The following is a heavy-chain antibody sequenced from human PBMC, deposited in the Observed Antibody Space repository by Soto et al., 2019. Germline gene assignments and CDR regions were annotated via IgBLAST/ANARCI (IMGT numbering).Heavy chain of an antibody. J-gene: IGHJ3*02. CDR3: ARDSRSSGKGASDI. V-gene: IGHV3-30*04. Sequence: QAQLVESGGGVVQPGRSLRLSCAASGFTFNNYAMHWVRQAPGKGLERVAVMSNDGSNEYYPDSVKGRFTIPRDNSKNTVYLEMNSLRAEDTAVYHCARDSRSSGKGASDIWGQGTMVTVSS. CDR2: MSNDGSNE. D-gene: IGHD3-10*01. CDR1: GFTFNNYA.